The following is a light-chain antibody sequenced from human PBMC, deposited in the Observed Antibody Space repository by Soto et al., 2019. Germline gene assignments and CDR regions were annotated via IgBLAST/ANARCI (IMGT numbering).Light chain of an antibody. CDR3: QQYNGYWT. J-gene: IGKJ1*01. CDR2: EAS. Sequence: DIQMTQSPSTLSASVGDRVTITCRASQSISGSSAWYQQKAGKAPKLLIYEASNLKSGVPSRFIGSGSGTEYTLTISSLQPDDSASYYCQQYNGYWTFGQGTREEIK. V-gene: IGKV1-5*03. CDR1: QSISGS.